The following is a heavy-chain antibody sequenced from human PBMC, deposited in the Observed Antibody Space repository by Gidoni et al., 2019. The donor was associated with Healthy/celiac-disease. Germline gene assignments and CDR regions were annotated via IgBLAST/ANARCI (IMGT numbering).Heavy chain of an antibody. V-gene: IGHV1-69*01. D-gene: IGHD1-26*01. CDR3: ARGPWELLTLFFDY. CDR2: IIPIFGTA. Sequence: QVQLVQSGAEVKKPGSSVKVSCKAPGGTFSSYAISWVRQAPGQGLEWMGGIIPIFGTANYAQKFQGRVTITADESTSTAYMELSSLRSEDTAVYYCARGPWELLTLFFDYWGQGTLVTVSS. CDR1: GGTFSSYA. J-gene: IGHJ4*02.